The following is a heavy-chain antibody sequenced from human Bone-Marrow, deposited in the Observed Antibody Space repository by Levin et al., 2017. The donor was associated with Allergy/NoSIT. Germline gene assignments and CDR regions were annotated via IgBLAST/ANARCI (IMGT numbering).Heavy chain of an antibody. D-gene: IGHD3/OR15-3a*01. CDR2: ISSSGSTI. CDR1: GFTFSDYY. V-gene: IGHV3-11*01. CDR3: AREGLKNWFDP. J-gene: IGHJ5*02. Sequence: LSLTCAASGFTFSDYYMSWIRQAPGKGLEWVSYISSSGSTIYYADSVKGRFTISRDNAKNSLYLQMNSLRAEDTAVYYCAREGLKNWFDPWGQGTLVTVSS.